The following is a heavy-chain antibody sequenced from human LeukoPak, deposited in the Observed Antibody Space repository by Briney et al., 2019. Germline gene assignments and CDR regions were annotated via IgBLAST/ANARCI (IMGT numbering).Heavy chain of an antibody. CDR1: GGSFSGYY. Sequence: SETLSLTCAVYGGSFSGYYWSWIRQSPGKGLEWVGYVYNSGDTGKNPSLKSRVTILLDTSKNQCSLKLTSASAADTAVYYCARLKLGAYFDLWGRGTLVTVSS. J-gene: IGHJ2*01. D-gene: IGHD3-16*01. CDR3: ARLKLGAYFDL. V-gene: IGHV4-59*08. CDR2: VYNSGDT.